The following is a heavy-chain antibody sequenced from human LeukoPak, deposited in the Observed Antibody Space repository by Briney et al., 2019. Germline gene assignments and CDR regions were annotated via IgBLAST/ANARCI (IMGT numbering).Heavy chain of an antibody. V-gene: IGHV3-33*01. CDR2: IWYDGSNK. D-gene: IGHD6-13*01. J-gene: IGHJ5*02. Sequence: GGSLRPSCAASGFTFSSYGMHWVRQAPGKGLEWVAVIWYDGSNKFYADSVKGRFTISRDNSKNTLYLQMNSLRAEDTAVYYCAREYSAGWFDPWGQGTLATASS. CDR3: AREYSAGWFDP. CDR1: GFTFSSYG.